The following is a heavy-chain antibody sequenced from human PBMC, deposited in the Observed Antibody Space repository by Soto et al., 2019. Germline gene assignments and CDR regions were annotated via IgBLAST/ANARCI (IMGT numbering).Heavy chain of an antibody. CDR3: ARSVFP. J-gene: IGHJ5*02. CDR1: GGSISSGGYY. Sequence: QVQLQESGPGLVKPSQTLSLTCTVSGGSISSGGYYWSWNRPHPGKGLEWIGYTYYSGSTYSNPSLQSRVTIAVDTSKNQFSLKLSSVTAADTAVYYCARSVFPWGQGTLVTVSS. CDR2: TYYSGST. V-gene: IGHV4-31*03.